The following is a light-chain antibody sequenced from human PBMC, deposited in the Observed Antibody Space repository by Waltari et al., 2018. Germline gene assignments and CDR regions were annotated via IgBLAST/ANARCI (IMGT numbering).Light chain of an antibody. CDR2: DDT. CDR1: NITSHT. V-gene: IGLV3-21*03. J-gene: IGLJ2*01. Sequence: SYVLTQPPSVSVAPGKTANISCSGQNITSHTVHWYRQKAGQAPVLVIYDDTVRPSGIPDRISGSDTATLTIARVEAGDEADYFCQVWDSSGDHPVFGGGTRLTVL. CDR3: QVWDSSGDHPV.